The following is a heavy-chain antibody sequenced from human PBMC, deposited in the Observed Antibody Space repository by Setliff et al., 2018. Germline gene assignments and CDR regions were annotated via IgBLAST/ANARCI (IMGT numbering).Heavy chain of an antibody. CDR1: GASITHTSYF. CDR2: IYISGGT. J-gene: IGHJ4*02. V-gene: IGHV4-61*09. CDR3: ARLYYASRALYFDS. Sequence: PSETLSLTCSVSGASITHTSYFWHWIRQPAGKGLEWIGHIYISGGTNYNPSPKSRVTMSVDKSKNQFSLNLRSVTAADTAIYYCARLYYASRALYFDSWGQGTLVTVSS. D-gene: IGHD3-16*01.